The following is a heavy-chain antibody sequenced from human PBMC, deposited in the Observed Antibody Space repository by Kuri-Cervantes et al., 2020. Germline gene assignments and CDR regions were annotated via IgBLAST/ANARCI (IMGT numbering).Heavy chain of an antibody. Sequence: ASVKVSCKASGYTFTSYDINWVRQATGQGLEWMGWMNPNSGNTGYAQKFQGRVTMTRDTSISTAYMELSRLRSDDTAVYYCARVRTLRYFDWFAHDAFDIWGQGTMVTVSS. D-gene: IGHD3-9*01. CDR3: ARVRTLRYFDWFAHDAFDI. J-gene: IGHJ3*02. CDR2: MNPNSGNT. V-gene: IGHV1-8*01. CDR1: GYTFTSYD.